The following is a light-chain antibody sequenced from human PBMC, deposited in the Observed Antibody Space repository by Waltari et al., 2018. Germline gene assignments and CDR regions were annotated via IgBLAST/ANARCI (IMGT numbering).Light chain of an antibody. Sequence: QSALTQPASVSGSPGQSITISCTGTSSDVGSYSYVSWYQQPPGKAPKLMIYDVSSRPSGVSNRFSGSKSGNTASLTISGLQAEDEADYYCSSYTSSSTRVFGTGTKVTVL. V-gene: IGLV2-14*03. CDR2: DVS. CDR1: SSDVGSYSY. J-gene: IGLJ1*01. CDR3: SSYTSSSTRV.